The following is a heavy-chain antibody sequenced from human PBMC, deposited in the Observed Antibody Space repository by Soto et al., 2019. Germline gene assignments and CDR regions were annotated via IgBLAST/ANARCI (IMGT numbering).Heavy chain of an antibody. CDR2: LDPEDGET. Sequence: ASVKVSCKVSGYTLTELSMHWVRQAPGKGLEWMGGLDPEDGETIYAQKFQGRVTMTEDTSTDTAYMELSSLRSEDTAVFYCASGNLVVPAAPATSDWGQGTLVTVSS. J-gene: IGHJ4*02. D-gene: IGHD2-2*01. CDR3: ASGNLVVPAAPATSD. CDR1: GYTLTELS. V-gene: IGHV1-24*01.